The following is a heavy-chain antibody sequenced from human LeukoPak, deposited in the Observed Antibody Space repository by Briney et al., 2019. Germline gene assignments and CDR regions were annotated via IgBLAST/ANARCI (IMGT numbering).Heavy chain of an antibody. D-gene: IGHD2-15*01. CDR3: ATNLAAANYFDY. CDR1: GFTFSSYG. CDR2: IRGDGNNK. Sequence: GGSLRLSCAASGFTFSSYGMHWVRQAPGKGLEWVAFIRGDGNNKYYADSVKGRFTISKVNSKNTLYLQMNSLRAEDTAVYYCATNLAAANYFDYWGQGTLVTVSS. V-gene: IGHV3-30*02. J-gene: IGHJ4*02.